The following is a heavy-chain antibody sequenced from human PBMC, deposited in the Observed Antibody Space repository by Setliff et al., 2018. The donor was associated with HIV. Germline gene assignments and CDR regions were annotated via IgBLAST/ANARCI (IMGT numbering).Heavy chain of an antibody. CDR2: IIPFLGTA. J-gene: IGHJ4*02. CDR1: GGTFSKFA. D-gene: IGHD6-19*01. V-gene: IGHV1-69*13. CDR3: ARSGGSPPYSSGLLILDF. Sequence: SVKVSCKTSGGTFSKFAITWVRQAPGQGLEWMGGIIPFLGTANYAQQFQGRVTISADESTNTAYMELSSLTPDDTAVYFCARSGGSPPYSSGLLILDFWGQGSLVAVSS.